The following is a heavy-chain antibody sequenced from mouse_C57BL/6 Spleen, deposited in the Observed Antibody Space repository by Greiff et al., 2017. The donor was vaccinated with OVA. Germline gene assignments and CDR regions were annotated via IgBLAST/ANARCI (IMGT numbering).Heavy chain of an antibody. J-gene: IGHJ3*01. CDR3: ARDYYYWFAY. CDR1: GYTFTSYG. Sequence: VKLLESGAELARPGASVKLSCKASGYTFTSYGISWVKQRTGQGLEWIGEIYPRSGNTYYNEKFKGKATLTADKSSSTAYMELRSLTSEDSAVYFCARDYYYWFAYWGQGTLVTVSA. D-gene: IGHD1-1*01. CDR2: IYPRSGNT. V-gene: IGHV1-81*01.